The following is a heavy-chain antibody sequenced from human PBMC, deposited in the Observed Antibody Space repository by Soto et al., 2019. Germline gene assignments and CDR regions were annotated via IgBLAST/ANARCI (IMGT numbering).Heavy chain of an antibody. D-gene: IGHD3-16*01. CDR3: ARVYYDYGYYLDY. CDR1: GGSVSSGSYY. J-gene: IGHJ4*02. CDR2: IYYSGST. Sequence: SETLSLTCTVSGGSVSSGSYYWSWIRQPPGKGLEWIGYIYYSGSTNYNPSLKSRVTISVDTSKNQFSLKLSSVTAADTAVYYCARVYYDYGYYLDYWGQGTLVTVSS. V-gene: IGHV4-61*01.